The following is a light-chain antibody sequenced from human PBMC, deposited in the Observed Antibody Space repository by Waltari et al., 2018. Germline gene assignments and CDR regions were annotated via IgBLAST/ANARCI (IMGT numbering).Light chain of an antibody. V-gene: IGLV3-25*03. CDR3: QSADSSATYVI. Sequence: YHQKAGQAHGCLIDKDTERPSGIPERFAGSNSETTSTLTINVVQADDEADYYCQSADSSATYVIFGGGTRLIVL. J-gene: IGLJ2*01. CDR2: KDT.